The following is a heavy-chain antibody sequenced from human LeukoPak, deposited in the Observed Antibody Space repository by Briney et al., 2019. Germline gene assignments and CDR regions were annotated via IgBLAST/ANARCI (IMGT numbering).Heavy chain of an antibody. CDR2: INSDGSST. V-gene: IGHV3-74*01. Sequence: PGGPLRLSCAASGFTFSSYWMHWVRQAPGKGLGWVSRINSDGSSTSYADSGKGRVTISRDNAKNTLYLKMNSLRAEDTAVYYCARSTRYYYDSSGYPNLDYWGQGTLVTVSS. J-gene: IGHJ4*02. CDR3: ARSTRYYYDSSGYPNLDY. D-gene: IGHD3-22*01. CDR1: GFTFSSYW.